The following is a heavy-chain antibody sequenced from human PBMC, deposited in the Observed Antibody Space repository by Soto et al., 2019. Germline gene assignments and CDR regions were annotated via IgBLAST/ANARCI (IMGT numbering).Heavy chain of an antibody. CDR3: ARSSGGSSSWYPLIGQVDY. Sequence: PSETLSLTCTFSGGSISSYYWSLIRQPPGKGLEWIGYIYYSGSTNYNPSLKSRVTISVDTSKNQFSLKLSSVTAADTAVYYCARSSGGSSSWYPLIGQVDYWGQGTLVTVSS. D-gene: IGHD6-13*01. CDR1: GGSISSYY. J-gene: IGHJ4*02. CDR2: IYYSGST. V-gene: IGHV4-59*01.